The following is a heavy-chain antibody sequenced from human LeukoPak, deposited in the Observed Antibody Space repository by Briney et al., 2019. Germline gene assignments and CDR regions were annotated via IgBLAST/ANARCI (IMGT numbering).Heavy chain of an antibody. V-gene: IGHV4-4*02. D-gene: IGHD6-25*01. CDR1: GDSISSSNW. CDR2: IYHSGST. J-gene: IGHJ5*02. CDR3: AREAAGQWFDP. Sequence: SGTLSLTCAASGDSISSSNWWTWVRQPPGKGLEWIGEIYHSGSTNYNPSLKSRVTMSLDKSKNQFSLKLTSVTAADTVVYYCAREAAGQWFDPWGQGTLVTVSS.